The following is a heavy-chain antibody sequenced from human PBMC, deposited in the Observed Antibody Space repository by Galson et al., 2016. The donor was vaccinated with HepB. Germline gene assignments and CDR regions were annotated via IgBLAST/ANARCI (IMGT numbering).Heavy chain of an antibody. CDR2: IYHSGNT. D-gene: IGHD3-9*01. J-gene: IGHJ4*02. CDR1: GGSIRGSIYY. CDR3: ASHDDSDWDY. Sequence: SETLSLTCTVSGGSIRGSIYYWGWIRQPPGKGLEWIGSIYHSGNTYYSPSLSPSLKSRVTISVDTSKNQFSLKLRSVTAADTAVYYCASHDDSDWDYWGQGTRVTVSP. V-gene: IGHV4-39*01.